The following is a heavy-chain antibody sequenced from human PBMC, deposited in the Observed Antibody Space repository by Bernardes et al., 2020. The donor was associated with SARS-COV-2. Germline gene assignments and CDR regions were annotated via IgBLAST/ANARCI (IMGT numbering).Heavy chain of an antibody. J-gene: IGHJ4*02. CDR3: AREGNWFGERPLDN. Sequence: SLRLSCAASGFPFFRYWMTWVRQAPGKGLECVANIKQDGSEQYYLDSVRGRFAVSRDKAKNSLSLQMNSLRVEDTAVYYCAREGNWFGERPLDNWGQGTLVTVSS. V-gene: IGHV3-7*01. CDR2: IKQDGSEQ. D-gene: IGHD3-10*01. CDR1: GFPFFRYW.